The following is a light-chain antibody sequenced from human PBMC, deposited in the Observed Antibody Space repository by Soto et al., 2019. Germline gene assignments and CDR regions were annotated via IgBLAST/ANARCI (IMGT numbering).Light chain of an antibody. V-gene: IGKV1-17*01. CDR3: LQHDNFPCT. CDR1: QDIGSY. Sequence: DIRVTRSPSSLSASVGSIVIITCRASQDIGSYLAWYQQKPGKAPERLIYAASKLQNGVPSRFSGSGSGTEFTLTISSLQPEDFETYYCLQHDNFPCTFGQGTKVDIK. CDR2: AAS. J-gene: IGKJ1*01.